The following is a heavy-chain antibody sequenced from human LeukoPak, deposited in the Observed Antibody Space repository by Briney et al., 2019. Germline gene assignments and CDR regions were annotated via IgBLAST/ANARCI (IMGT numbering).Heavy chain of an antibody. Sequence: GGSLRLSCTASGFTFSGYEMNWVRQTPGKGLEWVSYISSSGNSIYYADSVKGRFTISRDNAKNSLYLQMNSLRAEDMAVYYCARGRFGSCWGQGTLVAVSS. CDR2: ISSSGNSI. J-gene: IGHJ1*01. V-gene: IGHV3-48*03. D-gene: IGHD6-13*01. CDR1: GFTFSGYE. CDR3: ARGRFGSC.